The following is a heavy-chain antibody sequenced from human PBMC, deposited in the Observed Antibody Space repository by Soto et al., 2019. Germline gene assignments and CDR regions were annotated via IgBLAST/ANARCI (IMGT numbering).Heavy chain of an antibody. Sequence: ASVKVSCKASGYTFTSYYMHWVRQAPGQGLEWMGIINPSGGSTSYAQKFQGRVTMTRDTSTSTVYMELSSLRSEDTAVYYCARDWYDSSGYLYHTPDYWGQGTLVTVSS. CDR2: INPSGGST. CDR1: GYTFTSYY. D-gene: IGHD3-22*01. J-gene: IGHJ4*02. CDR3: ARDWYDSSGYLYHTPDY. V-gene: IGHV1-46*01.